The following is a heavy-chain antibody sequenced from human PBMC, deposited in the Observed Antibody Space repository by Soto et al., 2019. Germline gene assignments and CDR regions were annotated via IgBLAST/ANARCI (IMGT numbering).Heavy chain of an antibody. D-gene: IGHD1-1*01. Sequence: QVHLVQSGAEXKXPGAXXXVSCKASGYXFXSYGITWVRQAPGQGLEWMGWISAHNGNTDYAQKLQGRVIVTRDTSTSTAYMELRSLRSDDTAVYYCARGRYGDYWGQGALVTVSS. V-gene: IGHV1-18*01. J-gene: IGHJ4*02. CDR3: ARGRYGDY. CDR1: GYXFXSYG. CDR2: ISAHNGNT.